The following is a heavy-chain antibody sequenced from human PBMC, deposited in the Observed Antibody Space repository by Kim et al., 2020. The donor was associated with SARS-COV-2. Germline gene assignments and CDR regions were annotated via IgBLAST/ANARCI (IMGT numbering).Heavy chain of an antibody. V-gene: IGHV3-7*01. Sequence: QDGSEKYYVDSVKGRFTISRDNAKNSLYLQMNSLRAEDTAVYYCTRDLELWGQGTLVTVSS. CDR2: QDGSEK. D-gene: IGHD1-7*01. J-gene: IGHJ4*02. CDR3: TRDLEL.